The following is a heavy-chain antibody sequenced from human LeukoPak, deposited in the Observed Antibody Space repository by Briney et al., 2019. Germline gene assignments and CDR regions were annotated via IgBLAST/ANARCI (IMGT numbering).Heavy chain of an antibody. CDR3: ARLKGSGSYSFDN. V-gene: IGHV3-21*01. Sequence: PGGSLRLSCAASGFTFSSYSMNWVRQAPGKGLEWVSSISSSSSYIYYADSVKGRFTISRDNAKNSLYLQVNSLRAEDTAVYYCARLKGSGSYSFDNWGQGTLVTVSS. J-gene: IGHJ4*02. D-gene: IGHD3-10*01. CDR2: ISSSSSYI. CDR1: GFTFSSYS.